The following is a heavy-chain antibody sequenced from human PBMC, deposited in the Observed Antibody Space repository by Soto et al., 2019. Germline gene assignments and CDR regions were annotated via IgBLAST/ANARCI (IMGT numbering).Heavy chain of an antibody. CDR2: INSETDGGTI. CDR1: GFTFSNVW. D-gene: IGHD6-19*01. J-gene: IGHJ4*02. Sequence: EVQLVESGGGLVKPGGSLRLSCAGSGFTFSNVWMNWVRQAPGKGLEWVGRINSETDGGTIDYAAPVKGRFTISRDDSNNTLYLQMNRLKNEDTATYYCTPLALKYNSDWYPLSDWGQGTRVTSSS. CDR3: TPLALKYNSDWYPLSD. V-gene: IGHV3-15*07.